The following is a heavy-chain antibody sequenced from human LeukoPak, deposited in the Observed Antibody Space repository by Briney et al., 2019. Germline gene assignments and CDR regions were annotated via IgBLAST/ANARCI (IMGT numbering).Heavy chain of an antibody. CDR3: ARAGVGARFEDY. V-gene: IGHV3-48*02. D-gene: IGHD1-26*01. Sequence: AGGSLRLSCAASGFTFSSYGMSWVRQAPGKGLEWLSYISSTSNPIYYADSVKGRFTISRDNAKNSLYLQMNSLRDEDTAVYYCARAGVGARFEDYRGQGTLVTVSS. J-gene: IGHJ4*02. CDR1: GFTFSSYG. CDR2: ISSTSNPI.